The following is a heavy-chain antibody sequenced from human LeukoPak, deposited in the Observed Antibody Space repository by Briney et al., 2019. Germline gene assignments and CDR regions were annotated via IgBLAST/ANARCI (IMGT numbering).Heavy chain of an antibody. Sequence: SETLSLTCTVSGTPISYYYCSWLRQSPGKGLEWIGYIFYTGNTDYKPSLKSRVSISVDTSKNQYSLNLNSVTAADTAVYYCARHGGDGYIYFTFWGQGTLVTVSS. D-gene: IGHD5-24*01. CDR2: IFYTGNT. V-gene: IGHV4-59*08. J-gene: IGHJ4*02. CDR3: ARHGGDGYIYFTF. CDR1: GTPISYYY.